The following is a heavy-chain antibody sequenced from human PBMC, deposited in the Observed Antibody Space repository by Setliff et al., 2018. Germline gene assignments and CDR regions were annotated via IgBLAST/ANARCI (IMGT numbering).Heavy chain of an antibody. Sequence: SVKVSCKASGGTFSNYGVSWVRQAPGQGLEWMGGTIPLFGTTDYAQKFHGRVTIITDESTSTAYMELSSLTSDDTAVYYCARGPPDFVVVPAAAKFDYWGPGTLVTVSS. CDR1: GGTFSNYG. CDR3: ARGPPDFVVVPAAAKFDY. V-gene: IGHV1-69*05. J-gene: IGHJ4*02. D-gene: IGHD2-2*01. CDR2: TIPLFGTT.